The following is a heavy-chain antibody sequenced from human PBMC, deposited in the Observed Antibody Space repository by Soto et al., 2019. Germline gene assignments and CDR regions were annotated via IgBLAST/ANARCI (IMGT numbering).Heavy chain of an antibody. D-gene: IGHD1-20*01. CDR2: IYPGDSDA. Sequence: GESLKISCQGSGYSFTDHWIGWVRQMPGKGLEWVGIIYPGDSDARYSPYFQGQITTSVDKSINTAYLQWSSLKASDTAMYYCASNRYINNCLVAFDVWGQGTMGPVS. CDR1: GYSFTDHW. CDR3: ASNRYINNCLVAFDV. J-gene: IGHJ3*01. V-gene: IGHV5-51*01.